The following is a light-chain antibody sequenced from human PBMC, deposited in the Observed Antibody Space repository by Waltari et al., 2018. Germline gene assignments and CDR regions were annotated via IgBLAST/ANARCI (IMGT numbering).Light chain of an antibody. V-gene: IGLV2-11*02. Sequence: QSAMNQPRLVSGSPGQSVTISCTETSSDVGGYNLVYCYQQHPGKAPKLMIYDVNKRPSGVPDRFSGSKSGNTASLTISGLQAEDEADYSCCSYTGSYTYVVFGGGTKLTVL. CDR3: CSYTGSYTYVV. CDR2: DVN. CDR1: SSDVGGYNL. J-gene: IGLJ2*01.